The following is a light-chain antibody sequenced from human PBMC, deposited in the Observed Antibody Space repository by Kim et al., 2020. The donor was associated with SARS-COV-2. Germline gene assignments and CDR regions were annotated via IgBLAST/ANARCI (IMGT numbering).Light chain of an antibody. CDR2: YDS. CDR1: NSGSKR. Sequence: APRKRGRRTWGGKNSGSKRGDGYQQKTGQGGVLVMYYDSDRRSGIRERFSGSNSGNTATLTISRVEAGDEADYYCQVWDSSSDHVVFGGGTQLTVL. J-gene: IGLJ2*01. CDR3: QVWDSSSDHVV. V-gene: IGLV3-21*04.